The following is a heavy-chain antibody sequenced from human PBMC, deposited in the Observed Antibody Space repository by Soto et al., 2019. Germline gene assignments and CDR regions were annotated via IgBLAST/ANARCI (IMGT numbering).Heavy chain of an antibody. CDR3: ARQYSTSSKFDY. V-gene: IGHV4-61*08. Sequence: PSETLCLTCPVAGGSLSSGGYYWSWLRQPPGKGLEWIGYIYYSGSTNYNPSLKSRVTMSVDTSKNQFSLKLSSVTAADTAVYFCARQYSTSSKFDYWGQGTLVTVSS. J-gene: IGHJ4*02. D-gene: IGHD6-6*01. CDR2: IYYSGST. CDR1: GGSLSSGGYY.